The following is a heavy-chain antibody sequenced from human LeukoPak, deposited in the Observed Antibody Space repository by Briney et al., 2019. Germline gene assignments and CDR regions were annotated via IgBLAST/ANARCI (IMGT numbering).Heavy chain of an antibody. CDR3: TRDEGEYINTYRFDS. CDR2: IKQDGRQR. CDR1: GFAFSDYW. D-gene: IGHD2/OR15-2a*01. V-gene: IGHV3-7*01. J-gene: IGHJ4*02. Sequence: GGSLRLSCAASGFAFSDYWMSWVRQAPGKGLEWVANIKQDGRQRNYVDSVRGRFTISRDNAKNSLYLQMSSLRAEDTAVYYCTRDEGEYINTYRFDSWGQGTLVTVSS.